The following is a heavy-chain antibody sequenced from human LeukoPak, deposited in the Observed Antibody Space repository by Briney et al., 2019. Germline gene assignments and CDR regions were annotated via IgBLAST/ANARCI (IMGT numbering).Heavy chain of an antibody. J-gene: IGHJ6*02. V-gene: IGHV3-53*01. CDR2: IYSGGST. Sequence: GGSLRLSCAASGFTVSSNYMSWGRQAPGKGLEWVSVIYSGGSTYYADSVKGRFTISRDNSKNTLYLQMNSLRAEDTAVYYCAREDYHYYGMDVWGQGTTVTVSS. CDR3: AREDYHYYGMDV. CDR1: GFTVSSNY.